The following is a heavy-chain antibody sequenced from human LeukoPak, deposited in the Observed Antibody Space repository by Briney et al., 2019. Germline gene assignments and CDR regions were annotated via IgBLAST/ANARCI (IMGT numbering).Heavy chain of an antibody. J-gene: IGHJ6*03. D-gene: IGHD3-3*01. Sequence: PSETLSLTCAVYGGSFSGYYWSWIRQPPGKGLEWIGEINHSGSTNYNPSLKSRVTISVDTSKNQFSLKLSSVTAADTAVYYCARGLYYDFWSGYDYYYYMDVWGKGTTVTVSS. V-gene: IGHV4-34*01. CDR1: GGSFSGYY. CDR3: ARGLYYDFWSGYDYYYYMDV. CDR2: INHSGST.